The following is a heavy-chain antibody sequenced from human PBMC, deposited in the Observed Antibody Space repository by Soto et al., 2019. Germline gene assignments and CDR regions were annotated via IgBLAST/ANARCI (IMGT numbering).Heavy chain of an antibody. CDR1: GFTFSDYY. CDR3: EKVTVMGASTIEF. CDR2: ISSSGSTI. Sequence: GGSLRLSCAASGFTFSDYYMSWIRQAPGKGLEWVSYISSSGSTIYYADSVKGRFTISRDNSKSTVYLQMNSLRVEDTALYSWEKVTVMGASTIEFWGPGNLVTVSS. D-gene: IGHD4-17*01. J-gene: IGHJ4*02. V-gene: IGHV3-11*01.